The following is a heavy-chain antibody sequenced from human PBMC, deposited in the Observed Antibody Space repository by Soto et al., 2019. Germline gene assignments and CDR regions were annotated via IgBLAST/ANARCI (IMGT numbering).Heavy chain of an antibody. CDR2: IKQDGSEK. D-gene: IGHD3-22*01. J-gene: IGHJ4*02. Sequence: LRLSCAASGFTFSSYWMTWVRQAPGKGLEWVANIKQDGSEKYYVDSVKGRFTISRDNAKNSLYLQMNSLRAEDTAVYYCASAPYYYDSSGYYYYFDYRGQGTLVTVSS. CDR3: ASAPYYYDSSGYYYYFDY. V-gene: IGHV3-7*01. CDR1: GFTFSSYW.